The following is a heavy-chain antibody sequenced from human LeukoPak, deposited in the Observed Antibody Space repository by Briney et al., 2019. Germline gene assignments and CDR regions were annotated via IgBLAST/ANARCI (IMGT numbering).Heavy chain of an antibody. Sequence: SQTLSLTCAISGDSVSSNSAAWNWTRQSPSRGLEWLGRTYYRSKWYNDYAVSVKSRITINPDTSKNQFSLQLNSVTPEDTAAYYCARNPPGWGSSSGFDYWGQGTLVTVSS. CDR3: ARNPPGWGSSSGFDY. J-gene: IGHJ4*02. V-gene: IGHV6-1*01. CDR2: TYYRSKWYN. CDR1: GDSVSSNSAA. D-gene: IGHD6-6*01.